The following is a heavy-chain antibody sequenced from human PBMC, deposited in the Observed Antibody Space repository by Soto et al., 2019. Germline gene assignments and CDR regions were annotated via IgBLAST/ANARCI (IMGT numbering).Heavy chain of an antibody. Sequence: QVQLVESGGGVVQPERSLRLSCAASGFTFSKYAMHWVRQARGTGLEWVAVISNDGSNPYYADSVKGRFTISRDNAKNTLCLQMNSLREEDTAVYYCARTGYDRSGYFVEYYFDYWCQGTLVTVSP. D-gene: IGHD3-22*01. CDR3: ARTGYDRSGYFVEYYFDY. J-gene: IGHJ4*02. CDR1: GFTFSKYA. CDR2: ISNDGSNP. V-gene: IGHV3-30-3*01.